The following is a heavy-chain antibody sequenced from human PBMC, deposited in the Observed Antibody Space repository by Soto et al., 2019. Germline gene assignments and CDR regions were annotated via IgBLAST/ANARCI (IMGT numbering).Heavy chain of an antibody. CDR1: GFTFDDYA. Sequence: EVQLVESGGGLVQPGRSRRLSCAVSGFTFDDYAMHWVRQAPGKGLEWVSGISWNSGSIGYADSVKGRFTISGDNAKNSLYLQMNSLRVEDTALYYCAKGAYCSSTSCPGFDYWGQGTLVTVSS. CDR3: AKGAYCSSTSCPGFDY. CDR2: ISWNSGSI. J-gene: IGHJ4*02. V-gene: IGHV3-9*01. D-gene: IGHD2-2*01.